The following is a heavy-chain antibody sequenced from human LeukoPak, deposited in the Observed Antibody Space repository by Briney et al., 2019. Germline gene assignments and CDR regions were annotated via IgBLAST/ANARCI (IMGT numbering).Heavy chain of an antibody. CDR3: AGDGFFLDRGFFDF. CDR2: ISAYNGNT. V-gene: IGHV1-18*01. Sequence: ASVKVSRKASGYTFTSYGISWVRQAPGQGLEWMGWISAYNGNTNYAQKLQGRVTMTTDTSTSTAYMELRSLRSDDTAVYYCAGDGFFLDRGFFDFWGQGTLVTVSS. J-gene: IGHJ4*02. CDR1: GYTFTSYG. D-gene: IGHD3/OR15-3a*01.